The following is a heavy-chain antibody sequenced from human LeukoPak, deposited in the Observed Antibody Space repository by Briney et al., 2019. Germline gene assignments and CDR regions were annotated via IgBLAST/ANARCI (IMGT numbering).Heavy chain of an antibody. CDR3: AKEGYDILTGYPNDAFDI. J-gene: IGHJ3*02. CDR2: IRYDGSNK. CDR1: GFTFSSYG. Sequence: GGSLRLSCAASGFTFSSYGMHWVRQAPGKGLEWVAFIRYDGSNKYYADSVKGRFTIPRDNSKNTLYLQMNSLRAEDTAVYYCAKEGYDILTGYPNDAFDIWGQGTMVTVSS. D-gene: IGHD3-9*01. V-gene: IGHV3-30*02.